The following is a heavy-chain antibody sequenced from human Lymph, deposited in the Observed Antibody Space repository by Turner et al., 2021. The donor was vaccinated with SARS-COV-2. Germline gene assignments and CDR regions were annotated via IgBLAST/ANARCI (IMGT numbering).Heavy chain of an antibody. V-gene: IGHV3-7*01. Sequence: EVQLVESGGGLVQPGGSLRLSCAASGFTFSYYWMSWVRQAPVKGLEWVANIKQDGSEKYYVDSVKCRFTISRDNAKNSLFLQMNSLRAEDTAVYYCARMGSSSWYFDYWGQGTLVTVSS. CDR1: GFTFSYYW. J-gene: IGHJ4*02. CDR2: IKQDGSEK. D-gene: IGHD1-26*01. CDR3: ARMGSSSWYFDY.